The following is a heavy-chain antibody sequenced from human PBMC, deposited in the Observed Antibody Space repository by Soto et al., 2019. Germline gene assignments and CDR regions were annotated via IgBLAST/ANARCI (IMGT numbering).Heavy chain of an antibody. CDR2: IYYSGST. D-gene: IGHD5-12*01. Sequence: SETLALTSTSSGDSISSYDWTWIRQPPGKGLEWIGYIYYSGSTNYNPSLKSRVTISVDTSKNQFSLKLSSVTAADTAVYYCATGYSGYGAQDYWGQGTLVTVSS. V-gene: IGHV4-59*01. J-gene: IGHJ4*02. CDR3: ATGYSGYGAQDY. CDR1: GDSISSYD.